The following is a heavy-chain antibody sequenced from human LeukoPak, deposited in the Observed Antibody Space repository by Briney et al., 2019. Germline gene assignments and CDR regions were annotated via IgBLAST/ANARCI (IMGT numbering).Heavy chain of an antibody. Sequence: ASVKVSCKASGGTFSSYAISWVRQAPGQGLEWMGGIIPIFGTANYAQKFQGRVTITADESTSTAYMELSSLRSEDTAVYYCATKRLVPGGPGPRGAFDIWGQGTMVTVSS. CDR1: GGTFSSYA. J-gene: IGHJ3*02. CDR2: IIPIFGTA. D-gene: IGHD2-2*01. CDR3: ATKRLVPGGPGPRGAFDI. V-gene: IGHV1-69*13.